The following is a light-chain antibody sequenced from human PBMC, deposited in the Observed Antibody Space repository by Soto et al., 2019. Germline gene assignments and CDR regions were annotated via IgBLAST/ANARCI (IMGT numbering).Light chain of an antibody. J-gene: IGKJ4*01. Sequence: DIPLTQSPSFLSASVGDRVTITCRASQGITSYLAWYQQKPGKAPNLLIYATSTLQSGVPSRFSGSGSGTEFTLTNSSLQPEDFATYYCQQLNSYPLTFGGGTKVEIK. V-gene: IGKV1-9*01. CDR3: QQLNSYPLT. CDR1: QGITSY. CDR2: ATS.